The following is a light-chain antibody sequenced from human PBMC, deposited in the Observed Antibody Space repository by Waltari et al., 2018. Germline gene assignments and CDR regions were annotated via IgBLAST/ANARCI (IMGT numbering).Light chain of an antibody. V-gene: IGLV8-61*01. CDR1: SGSVSTSYY. Sequence: QTVVTQEPYFSVSHGGTVKLTCGLSSGSVSTSYYTSWYQQTPGQAPRTLIYNTNTRSSGVPDRFSGSILGNKAALTITGAQADDESDYYCVLYMGSVIWVFGGGTKLTVL. CDR2: NTN. J-gene: IGLJ3*02. CDR3: VLYMGSVIWV.